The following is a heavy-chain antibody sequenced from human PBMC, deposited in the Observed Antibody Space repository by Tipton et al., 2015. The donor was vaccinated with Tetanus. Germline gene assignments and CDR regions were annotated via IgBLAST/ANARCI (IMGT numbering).Heavy chain of an antibody. J-gene: IGHJ5*02. CDR1: GGSISSGTFY. CDR3: ARSADNWFDP. CDR2: IYYNGNT. Sequence: GLVKPSETLSLTCTVSGGSISSGTFYWDWIRQPPGKGLEWIGNIYYNGNTLQNPSPKSRVTMSLDKSKNQFSLKLRSVTAADTAVYYCARSADNWFDPWGQGILVTVSS. V-gene: IGHV4-39*01.